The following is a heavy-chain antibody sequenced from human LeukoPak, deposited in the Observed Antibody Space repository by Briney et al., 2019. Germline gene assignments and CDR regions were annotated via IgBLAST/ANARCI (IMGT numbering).Heavy chain of an antibody. CDR1: GFTFSSYG. V-gene: IGHV3-30*03. CDR3: ARETGDWYFDL. D-gene: IGHD1-14*01. CDR2: ISYDGSNK. J-gene: IGHJ2*01. Sequence: GGSLRLSCAASGFTFSSYGMHWVRQTPGKGLEWVAVISYDGSNKYYADSVKGRFTISRDNSKNTLYLQMNSLRAEDTAVYYCARETGDWYFDLWGRGTLVTVSS.